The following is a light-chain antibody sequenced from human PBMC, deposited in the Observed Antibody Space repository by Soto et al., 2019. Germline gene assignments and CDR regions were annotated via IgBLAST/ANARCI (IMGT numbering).Light chain of an antibody. V-gene: IGLV2-11*01. CDR3: QSYDSSLSGLYV. J-gene: IGLJ1*01. CDR1: SSDVGGYNY. CDR2: DVG. Sequence: QSVLTQPRSVSGSPGQSVTISCTGTSSDVGGYNYVSWYQQHPGKAPKLMIYDVGKRPSGVPDRFSGSKSGTSASLTITGLQAEDEADYYCQSYDSSLSGLYVFGTGTKVTVL.